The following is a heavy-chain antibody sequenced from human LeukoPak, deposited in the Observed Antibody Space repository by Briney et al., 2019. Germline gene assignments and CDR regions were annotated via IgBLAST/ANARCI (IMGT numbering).Heavy chain of an antibody. V-gene: IGHV3-30-3*02. CDR3: AKSLGYSYGYGDY. CDR1: GFTFSSYA. J-gene: IGHJ4*02. Sequence: GGSLRLSCAASGFTFSSYAMHWVRQAPGKGLEWVAVISYDGSNKYYADSVKGRFTISRDNSKNTLYLQMNSLRAEDTAVYYCAKSLGYSYGYGDYWGQGTLVTVSS. CDR2: ISYDGSNK. D-gene: IGHD5-18*01.